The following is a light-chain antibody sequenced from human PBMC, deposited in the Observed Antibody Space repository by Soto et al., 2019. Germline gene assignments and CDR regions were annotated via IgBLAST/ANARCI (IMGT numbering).Light chain of an antibody. J-gene: IGKJ4*01. CDR2: GAS. Sequence: DIQLTQSPSFLSASVGDRVTITCRASQGISSFLAWYQQKPGKAPNLLISGASTLRTGVPSRFSGGGSGTEFTLTISSLQPEDFATYYCQHLNTHPLTFGGGTKVEI. CDR3: QHLNTHPLT. V-gene: IGKV1-9*01. CDR1: QGISSF.